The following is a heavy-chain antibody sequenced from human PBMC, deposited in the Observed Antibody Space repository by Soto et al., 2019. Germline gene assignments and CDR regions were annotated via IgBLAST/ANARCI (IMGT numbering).Heavy chain of an antibody. D-gene: IGHD6-19*01. V-gene: IGHV1-24*01. CDR3: AREYSSGWSKD. CDR2: FDPEDGET. CDR1: GYTLTELS. J-gene: IGHJ4*02. Sequence: ASVKVSCEVSGYTLTELSMHWVRQAPGKGLEWMGGFDPEDGETIYAQKFQGRVTMTRNTSISTAYMELSSLRSEDTAVYYCAREYSSGWSKDWGQGTLVTVSS.